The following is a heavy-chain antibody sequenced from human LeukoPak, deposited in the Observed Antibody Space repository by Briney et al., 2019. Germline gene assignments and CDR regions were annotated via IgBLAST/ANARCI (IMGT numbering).Heavy chain of an antibody. CDR3: AGTWTTSYGMDV. CDR2: MNPNSGNT. CDR1: GYTFTSYD. J-gene: IGHJ6*02. Sequence: ASVKVSCKASGYTFTSYDINWVRQATGQGLEWMGWMNPNSGNTGYAQKFQGRVTMTRNTSISTAYMELSSLRSADTAVYYCAGTWTTSYGMDVWGQGTTVTVSS. D-gene: IGHD3/OR15-3a*01. V-gene: IGHV1-8*01.